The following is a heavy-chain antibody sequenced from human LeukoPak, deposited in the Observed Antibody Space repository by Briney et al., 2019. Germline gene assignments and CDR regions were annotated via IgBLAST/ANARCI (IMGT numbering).Heavy chain of an antibody. CDR1: GGSISSGSYY. V-gene: IGHV4-39*01. CDR2: IYYSGST. D-gene: IGHD6-6*01. J-gene: IGHJ5*02. CDR3: ARGVLDSGSSGLVWFDP. Sequence: PSETLSLTCTVSGGSISSGSYYWGWIRQPPGKGLEWIGRIYYSGSTYYNPSLKSRVTISVDTSKNQFSLKLSSVIAADTAVYHCARGVLDSGSSGLVWFDPWGQGTLVTVSS.